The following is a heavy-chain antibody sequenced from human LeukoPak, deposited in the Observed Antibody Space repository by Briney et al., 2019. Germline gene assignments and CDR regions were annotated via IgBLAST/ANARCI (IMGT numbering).Heavy chain of an antibody. V-gene: IGHV4-59*01. CDR1: GGSISTYY. J-gene: IGHJ3*02. D-gene: IGHD1-26*01. Sequence: SETLSLTCTASGGSISTYYWSWIRQPPGKGLEWIGYIYYSGSTNYSPSLKSRVTISIDTSKNQFSLKLTSVTAADAAVYYCARNGGSYTFDIWGQGTMVTVSS. CDR3: ARNGGSYTFDI. CDR2: IYYSGST.